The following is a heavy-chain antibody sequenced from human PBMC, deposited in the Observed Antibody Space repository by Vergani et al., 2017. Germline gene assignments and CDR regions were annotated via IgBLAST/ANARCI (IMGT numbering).Heavy chain of an antibody. CDR2: INHSGST. D-gene: IGHD6-6*01. V-gene: IGHV4-31*03. J-gene: IGHJ4*02. Sequence: QVQLQESGPGLVKPSQTLSLTCTVSGGSLSSGGYYWSWIRQHPGKGLEWIGEINHSGSTNYNPSLKSRVTISVDTSKNQFSLKLSSVTAADTAVYYCARGSRGQSILLGRGSIAARRGYFDYWGQGTLVTVSS. CDR3: ARGSRGQSILLGRGSIAARRGYFDY. CDR1: GGSLSSGGYY.